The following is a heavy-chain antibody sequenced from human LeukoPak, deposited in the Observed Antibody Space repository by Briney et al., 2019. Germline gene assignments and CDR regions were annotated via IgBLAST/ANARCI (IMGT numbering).Heavy chain of an antibody. CDR1: GGTFSSYA. D-gene: IGHD2-15*01. CDR3: ASAIVVSTGAFDI. CDR2: IIPIFGTA. Sequence: GASVKVSCKASGGTFSSYAISWVRQAPGQGLEWMGGIIPIFGTANYAQKFQGRVTITAATSTTTAYTELRSLRPEATAVYYCASAIVVSTGAFDIWGQGTMVTVSS. V-gene: IGHV1-69*06. J-gene: IGHJ3*02.